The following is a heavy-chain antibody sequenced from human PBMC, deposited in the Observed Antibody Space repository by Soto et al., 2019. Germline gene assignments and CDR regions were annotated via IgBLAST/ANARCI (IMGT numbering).Heavy chain of an antibody. D-gene: IGHD5-12*01. CDR3: IRDYGEPGSTNAFDI. V-gene: IGHV3-74*01. Sequence: GGSLRLSCAGSGFTFSSFWMHWVRQAPGEGLVWVSRINGDGSGTNYADFVEGRFTISRDNAKNTLYLQMSSLRAEDTAVYYCIRDYGEPGSTNAFDIWGQGTVVTVSS. CDR1: GFTFSSFW. J-gene: IGHJ3*02. CDR2: INGDGSGT.